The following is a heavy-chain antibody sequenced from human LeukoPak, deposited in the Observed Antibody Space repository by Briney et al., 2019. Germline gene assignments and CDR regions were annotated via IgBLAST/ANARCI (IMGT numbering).Heavy chain of an antibody. V-gene: IGHV3-23*01. CDR2: ISGSGGST. J-gene: IGHJ6*02. D-gene: IGHD2-15*01. Sequence: GGSLRLSRAASGFTFSSYAMSWVRQAPGKGLEWVSAISGSGGSTYYADSVKGRFTISRDNSKNTLYLQMNSLRAEDTAVYYCAKVLLPYYYYGMDVWGQGTTVTVSS. CDR3: AKVLLPYYYYGMDV. CDR1: GFTFSSYA.